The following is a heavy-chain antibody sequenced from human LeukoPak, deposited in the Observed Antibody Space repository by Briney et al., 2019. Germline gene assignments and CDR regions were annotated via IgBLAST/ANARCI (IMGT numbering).Heavy chain of an antibody. J-gene: IGHJ5*02. V-gene: IGHV3-66*01. D-gene: IGHD6-13*01. Sequence: GGSLRLSCAASGFTVSSNYMSWVRQAPGKGLEWVSVIYSGGSTYYADSVKGRFTISRDNSKNTLYLQMNSLRAEDTAVYYSPRYSSSYNWFDPWGQGTLVTVSS. CDR2: IYSGGST. CDR3: PRYSSSYNWFDP. CDR1: GFTVSSNY.